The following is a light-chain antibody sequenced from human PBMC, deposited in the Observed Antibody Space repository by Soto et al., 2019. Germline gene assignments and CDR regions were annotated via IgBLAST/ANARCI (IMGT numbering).Light chain of an antibody. CDR1: QSVFYSPNNKNS. CDR2: WAS. V-gene: IGKV4-1*01. Sequence: DIVLTQSPDSLAVSLGERATINCKSSQSVFYSPNNKNSLVWYRQRPGQPPKLLIYWASTRESGVPDRFSGSGSGTDFTLTISSLQAEDVAVYYCQQYYSTPWTFGQGTKVEIK. CDR3: QQYYSTPWT. J-gene: IGKJ1*01.